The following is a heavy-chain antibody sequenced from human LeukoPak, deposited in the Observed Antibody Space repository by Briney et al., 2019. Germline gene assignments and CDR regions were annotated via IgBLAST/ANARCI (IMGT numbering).Heavy chain of an antibody. Sequence: GGSLRLSCAASGFTFSSYSMNWVRQAPRKGLEWVSSISSSSSYIYYADSLKGRFTISRDNAKNSLYLQMNSLRAEDTAVYYCARGSGWFNHYYMDVWGKGTTVTISS. CDR3: ARGSGWFNHYYMDV. V-gene: IGHV3-21*01. D-gene: IGHD6-19*01. CDR2: ISSSSSYI. CDR1: GFTFSSYS. J-gene: IGHJ6*03.